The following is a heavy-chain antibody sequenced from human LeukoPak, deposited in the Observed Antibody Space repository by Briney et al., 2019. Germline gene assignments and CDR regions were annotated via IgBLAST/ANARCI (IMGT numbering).Heavy chain of an antibody. CDR1: GYTFTSYD. CDR2: MNPNSGNT. D-gene: IGHD3-22*01. CDR3: ASLSYYDLSGYFY. Sequence: ASVKVSCKASGYTFTSYDVNWVRQATGQGLEWMGWMNPNSGNTGYAQKFQGRVTISRNTSITTAYMELSGLTSEDTAVYYCASLSYYDLSGYFYWGQGTLVTVFS. J-gene: IGHJ4*02. V-gene: IGHV1-8*03.